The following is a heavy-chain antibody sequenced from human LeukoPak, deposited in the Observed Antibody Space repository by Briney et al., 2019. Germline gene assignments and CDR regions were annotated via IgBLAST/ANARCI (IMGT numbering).Heavy chain of an antibody. J-gene: IGHJ4*02. D-gene: IGHD2-2*01. V-gene: IGHV4-34*01. Sequence: SETLSLTCAVYGGSFSGYYWSWIRQPPGNGLEWIGEINHSGSTNYNPSLKSRVTISVDTSKNQFSLKLSSVTAADTAVYYCARRQDCSSTSCSFGAFDYWGQGTLVTVSS. CDR1: GGSFSGYY. CDR2: INHSGST. CDR3: ARRQDCSSTSCSFGAFDY.